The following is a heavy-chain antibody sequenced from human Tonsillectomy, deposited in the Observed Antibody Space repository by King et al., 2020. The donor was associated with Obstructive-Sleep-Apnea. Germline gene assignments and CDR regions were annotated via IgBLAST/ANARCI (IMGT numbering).Heavy chain of an antibody. Sequence: QLQESGPGLVKPSQTLSLPCTVSGGSISSGGYYCSCIRQHPGKGLEWIGYIYYSGSTYYNPSLKSRVTISVDSSKSQFALRLSSVTAADTAVYYCARGSLPLNAFDIWGQGTMVTVSS. V-gene: IGHV4-31*03. CDR2: IYYSGST. CDR3: ARGSLPLNAFDI. J-gene: IGHJ3*02. CDR1: GGSISSGGYY.